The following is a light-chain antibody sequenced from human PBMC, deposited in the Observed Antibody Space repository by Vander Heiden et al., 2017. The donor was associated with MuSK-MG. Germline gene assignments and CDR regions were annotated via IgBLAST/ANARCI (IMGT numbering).Light chain of an antibody. CDR3: QHYNNWPPGLT. CDR2: GAS. CDR1: QTAGSN. V-gene: IGKV3-15*01. J-gene: IGKJ4*01. Sequence: EMVMTQSPATLSVSPGEGANLSCRASQTAGSNLAWYQVKPGQAPRLLIYGASTRATGIPARFSGSGSGTEFTLTISSLQSEDSAVYYCQHYNNWPPGLTFGGGTKVEIK.